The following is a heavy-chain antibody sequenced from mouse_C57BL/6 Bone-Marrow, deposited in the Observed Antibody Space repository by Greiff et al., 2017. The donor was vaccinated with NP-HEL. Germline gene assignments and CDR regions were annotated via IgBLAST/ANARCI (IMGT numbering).Heavy chain of an antibody. D-gene: IGHD4-1*01. J-gene: IGHJ4*01. V-gene: IGHV3-6*01. CDR2: ISYDGSN. CDR1: GYSITSGYY. Sequence: EVKLVESGPGLVKPSQSLSLTCSVTGYSITSGYYWNWIRQFPGNKLEWMGYISYDGSNNYNPSLKNRISITRDTSKNQFFLKLNSVTTEDTATYYCARAWDMDYWGQGTSVTVSS. CDR3: ARAWDMDY.